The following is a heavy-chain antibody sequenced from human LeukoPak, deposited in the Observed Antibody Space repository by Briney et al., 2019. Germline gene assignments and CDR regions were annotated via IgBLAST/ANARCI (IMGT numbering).Heavy chain of an antibody. J-gene: IGHJ4*02. Sequence: SETLSLTCTVSSGPISSSNYFWGWIRQPPGKGLEWIGSIYYSGSTYYNPSLKSRVTISVDTSKSHFSLKLTSVTAADTAVYYCARTTHEYGDYDYWGQGTLVTVSS. D-gene: IGHD4-17*01. CDR2: IYYSGST. CDR1: SGPISSSNYF. V-gene: IGHV4-39*07. CDR3: ARTTHEYGDYDY.